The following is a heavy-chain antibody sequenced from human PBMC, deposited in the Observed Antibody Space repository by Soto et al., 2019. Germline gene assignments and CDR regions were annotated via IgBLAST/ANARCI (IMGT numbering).Heavy chain of an antibody. CDR1: GGSISSSNW. CDR3: ARETAVAGTYWFDP. D-gene: IGHD6-19*01. V-gene: IGHV4-4*02. CDR2: IYHSGST. Sequence: PSETLSLTCAVSGGSISSSNWWSWVRQPPGKGLEWIGEIYHSGSTNYNPSLKGRVTISVDKSKNQFSLKLSSVTAADTAVYYCARETAVAGTYWFDPWGQGTLVTVSS. J-gene: IGHJ5*02.